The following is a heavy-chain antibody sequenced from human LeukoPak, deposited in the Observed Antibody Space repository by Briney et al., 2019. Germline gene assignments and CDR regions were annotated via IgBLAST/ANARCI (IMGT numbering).Heavy chain of an antibody. CDR2: IYHSGYT. CDR1: GGSINTYF. CDR3: ARSSMFRGVTVDY. V-gene: IGHV4-59*05. J-gene: IGHJ4*02. D-gene: IGHD3-10*01. Sequence: KPSETLSLTCTVSGGSINTYFWSWIRQPPGKALEWIGSIYHSGYTYYNPSLKSRVTISVDTSKNQFSLKLSSVTAADTAVYYCARSSMFRGVTVDYWGQGTLVTVSS.